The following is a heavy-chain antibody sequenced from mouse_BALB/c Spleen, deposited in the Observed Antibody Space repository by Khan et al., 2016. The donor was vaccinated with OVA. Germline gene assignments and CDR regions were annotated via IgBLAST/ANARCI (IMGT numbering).Heavy chain of an antibody. D-gene: IGHD2-4*01. J-gene: IGHJ3*01. CDR1: GYSITSEYT. CDR3: TRKDYYDYDPFPY. CDR2: ISYSGNT. V-gene: IGHV3-2*02. Sequence: EVQLQESGPGLVKPSQSLSLTCTVTGYSITSEYTWNWIRQFPGNKLEWMGFISYSGNTRYNPSLKNRISITRATSKNQFFLQLNSVTSEDTATYYCTRKDYYDYDPFPYWGQGTLVTVSA.